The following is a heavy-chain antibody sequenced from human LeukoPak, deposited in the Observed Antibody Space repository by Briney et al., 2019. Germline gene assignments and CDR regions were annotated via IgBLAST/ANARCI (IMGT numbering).Heavy chain of an antibody. Sequence: GGSLRLSCAASGFSFSSSWMSWVRQAPGKGLEWVANIKPDGNEQYYVDSVKGRLTISRDNAKNSLYLQMNSLRAGDTAVYYCARFFPQKWELPGKWFAPWGQGTLVTVSS. CDR3: ARFFPQKWELPGKWFAP. CDR1: GFSFSSSW. CDR2: IKPDGNEQ. J-gene: IGHJ5*02. D-gene: IGHD1-26*01. V-gene: IGHV3-7*03.